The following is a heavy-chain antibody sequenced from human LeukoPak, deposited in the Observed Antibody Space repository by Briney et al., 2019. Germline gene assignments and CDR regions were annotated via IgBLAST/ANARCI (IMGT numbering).Heavy chain of an antibody. J-gene: IGHJ3*02. CDR2: IIPTLGMV. CDR1: GGSFRSPA. D-gene: IGHD2-15*01. Sequence: ASVKVSCKTSGGSFRSPAISWVRQAPGQGLEWIGRIIPTLGMVHHAQKFQGRVTMTRDTSISTAYMEVSRLKFDDTAVYYCASPRIRNVFDIWGQGTMVTVSS. V-gene: IGHV1-69*04. CDR3: ASPRIRNVFDI.